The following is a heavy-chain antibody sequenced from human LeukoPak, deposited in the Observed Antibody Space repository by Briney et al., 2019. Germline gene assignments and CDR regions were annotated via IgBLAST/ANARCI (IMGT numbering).Heavy chain of an antibody. CDR1: GFTVSSNY. Sequence: GGSLRLSCAASGFTVSSNYMSWVRQAPGKGLEWVSVIYSGGSTYYADSVKGRFTISRDNSKNTLYLQMNSLRAEDTAVYYCAKEGILTGYYAFDIWGQGTMVTVSS. CDR3: AKEGILTGYYAFDI. V-gene: IGHV3-66*01. D-gene: IGHD3-9*01. CDR2: IYSGGST. J-gene: IGHJ3*02.